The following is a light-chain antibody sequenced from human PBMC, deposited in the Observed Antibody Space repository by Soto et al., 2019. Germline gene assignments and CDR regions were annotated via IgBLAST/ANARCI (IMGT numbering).Light chain of an antibody. V-gene: IGKV1-5*03. Sequence: DIQMTQSPSILSASVGDRVTITCRASQTISTLLAWYHQKPGEAPKLLIYKASSLESGVPPRFRGSGSGTEFTLTPSRLQRDDFATYYCQKYSTYPVAFGQGTKVDI. J-gene: IGKJ1*01. CDR2: KAS. CDR3: QKYSTYPVA. CDR1: QTISTL.